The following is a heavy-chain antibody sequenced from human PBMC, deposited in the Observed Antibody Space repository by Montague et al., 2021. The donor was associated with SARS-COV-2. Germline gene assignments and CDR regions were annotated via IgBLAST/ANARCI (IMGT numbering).Heavy chain of an antibody. CDR2: ISPSGST. Sequence: SETLSLTCGVSGGPFSDYYWTWVRQSAGKGLQWIGDISPSGSTYYNPSLKGRVTISADPSKSRFSLTLTSVSAADTATYFCTTGVSKAFLQERDFWGQGIVVTVS. CDR1: GGPFSDYY. CDR3: TTGVSKAFLQERDF. V-gene: IGHV4-34*01. J-gene: IGHJ4*02. D-gene: IGHD2-8*01.